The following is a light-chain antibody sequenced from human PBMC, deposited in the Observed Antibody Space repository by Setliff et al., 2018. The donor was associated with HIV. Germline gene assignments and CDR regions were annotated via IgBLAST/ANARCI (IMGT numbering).Light chain of an antibody. CDR1: VSNIGRNS. Sequence: QSVLTQPPSASGTPGQKVTISCSGSVSNIGRNSVFWYQQLPGTDPKLLMYNNDQRPSGVPDRFSGSKSGTSASLAIADLRSGEEADYYCATSDDSLSAVVFGGGTKVTVL. CDR2: NND. CDR3: ATSDDSLSAVV. V-gene: IGLV1-47*02. J-gene: IGLJ2*01.